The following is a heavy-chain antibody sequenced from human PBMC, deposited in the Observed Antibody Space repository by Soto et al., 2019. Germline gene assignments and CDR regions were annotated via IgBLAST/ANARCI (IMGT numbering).Heavy chain of an antibody. CDR1: GGSISSGGYY. D-gene: IGHD3-10*01. CDR2: IYYSGST. Sequence: SETLSLTCTVSGGSISSGGYYWSWIRQHPGKGLEWIGYIYYSGSTYYNPSLKSRVTISVDTSKNQFSLKLSSVTAADTAVYYCARGGLWFGELFSYWGQGTLVTVSS. V-gene: IGHV4-31*03. CDR3: ARGGLWFGELFSY. J-gene: IGHJ4*02.